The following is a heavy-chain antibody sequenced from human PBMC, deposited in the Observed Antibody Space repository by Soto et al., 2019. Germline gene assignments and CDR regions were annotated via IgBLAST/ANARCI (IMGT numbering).Heavy chain of an antibody. CDR3: ARHVNDYYGSGSYPGWFDP. Sequence: PSETLSLTCTVSGGSISSSSYYWGWIRQPPGKGLEWIGSIYYSGSTYYNPSLKSRVTISVDTSKNQFSLKLSSVTAADTAVYYCARHVNDYYGSGSYPGWFDPWGQGTLVTVPQ. J-gene: IGHJ5*02. CDR2: IYYSGST. CDR1: GGSISSSSYY. D-gene: IGHD3-10*01. V-gene: IGHV4-39*01.